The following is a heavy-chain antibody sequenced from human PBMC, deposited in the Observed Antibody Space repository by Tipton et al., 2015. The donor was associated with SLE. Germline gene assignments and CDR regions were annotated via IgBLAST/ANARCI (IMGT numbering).Heavy chain of an antibody. J-gene: IGHJ4*02. CDR3: ARQLTSGYYYEFGY. D-gene: IGHD3-22*01. Sequence: LRLSCTVSGGSISSGSYFWSWFRQPAGKGLEWIGHIYTSGSTNYNPSLKSRVTISVDTSKNQYSLRLTSVTAADTAVYYCARQLTSGYYYEFGYWGQGMLVTVSS. CDR1: GGSISSGSYF. CDR2: IYTSGST. V-gene: IGHV4-61*09.